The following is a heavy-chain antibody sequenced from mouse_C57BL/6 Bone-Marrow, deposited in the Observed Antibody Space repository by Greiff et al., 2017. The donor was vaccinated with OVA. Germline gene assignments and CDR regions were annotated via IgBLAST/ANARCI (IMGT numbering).Heavy chain of an antibody. CDR1: GFTFSDYY. V-gene: IGHV5-16*01. CDR2: INYDGSST. J-gene: IGHJ2*01. CDR3: ARDRGLRPFDY. Sequence: DVKLVESEGGLVQPGSSMKLSCTASGFTFSDYYMAWVRQVPEKGLEWVANINYDGSSTYYLDSLKSRFIISRDNAKNILYLQMSSLKSEDTATYYCARDRGLRPFDYWGQGTTLTVSS. D-gene: IGHD2-4*01.